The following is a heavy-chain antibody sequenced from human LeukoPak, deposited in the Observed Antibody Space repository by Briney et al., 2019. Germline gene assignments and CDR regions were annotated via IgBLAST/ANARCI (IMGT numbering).Heavy chain of an antibody. D-gene: IGHD5-24*01. CDR2: INSDGSSI. V-gene: IGHV3-74*01. CDR1: GFTFSSHW. Sequence: HGGSLRLSCAASGFTFSSHWMHWVRQAPGKGLVWVSRINSDGSSISYADSVKGRFTISRDNAKNTLYLQMNSLRAEDTAIYYCTRVGYIDEGIDYWGQGTLVTVSS. CDR3: TRVGYIDEGIDY. J-gene: IGHJ4*02.